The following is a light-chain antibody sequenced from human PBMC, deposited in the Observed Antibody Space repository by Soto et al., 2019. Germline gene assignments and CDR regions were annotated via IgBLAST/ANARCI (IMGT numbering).Light chain of an antibody. CDR1: QSVGSS. CDR2: SAS. Sequence: EIVMTQSPATLSVSPGERATLSCRASQSVGSSLAWYQQKPGQAPRLLIYSASTRATGIPARFSGSGSGTEFTLTINNLQSEDFAVYYCQQYNNRPPWTFGQGTKVEIK. V-gene: IGKV3-15*01. CDR3: QQYNNRPPWT. J-gene: IGKJ1*01.